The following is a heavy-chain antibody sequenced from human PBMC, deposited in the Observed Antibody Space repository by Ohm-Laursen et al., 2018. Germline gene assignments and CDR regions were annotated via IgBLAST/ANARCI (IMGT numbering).Heavy chain of an antibody. CDR3: ARGRRTTGWPYFDN. Sequence: SDTLSLTCTVPGDSLSSGPENWSWIRQPPGQGLEYIGFIYSGGNTNYNPSLKNRVTMSVDTSKNQFSLKLNSVTAADTAVYYCARGRRTTGWPYFDNWGPGTLVIVSP. D-gene: IGHD1-1*01. CDR2: IYSGGNT. J-gene: IGHJ4*02. V-gene: IGHV4-61*01. CDR1: GDSLSSGPEN.